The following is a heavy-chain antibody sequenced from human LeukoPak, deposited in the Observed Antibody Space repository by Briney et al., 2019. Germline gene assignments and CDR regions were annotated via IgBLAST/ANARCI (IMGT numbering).Heavy chain of an antibody. CDR1: GGSISSGGYY. CDR2: IYYSGST. J-gene: IGHJ4*02. V-gene: IGHV4-31*03. Sequence: SQTLSLTCTVSGGSISSGGYYWSWIRQHPGKGLEWIGYIYYSGSTYYNPSLKSRVTISVDTSKNQFSLKLSSATAADTAVYYCARAREDYYDSSGYYFDYWGQGTLVTVSS. CDR3: ARAREDYYDSSGYYFDY. D-gene: IGHD3-22*01.